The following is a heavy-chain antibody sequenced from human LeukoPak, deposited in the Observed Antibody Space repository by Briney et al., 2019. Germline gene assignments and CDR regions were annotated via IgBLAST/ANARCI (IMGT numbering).Heavy chain of an antibody. Sequence: GRSLRLSCAASGFTVSSRAMTWVRQVPGKGLEWVSGISVTDDRTYYADSVKGRFTISRDSSRNTLFLQMNSLRAEDTAIYYCAKSTNFDYWGQGTLVTVSS. CDR1: GFTVSSRA. CDR2: ISVTDDRT. CDR3: AKSTNFDY. J-gene: IGHJ4*02. D-gene: IGHD2-8*01. V-gene: IGHV3-23*01.